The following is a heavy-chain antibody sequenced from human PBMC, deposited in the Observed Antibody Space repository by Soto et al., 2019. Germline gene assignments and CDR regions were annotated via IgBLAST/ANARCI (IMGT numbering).Heavy chain of an antibody. V-gene: IGHV4-39*01. J-gene: IGHJ5*02. D-gene: IGHD6-19*01. Sequence: QLQLQESGPGLVQPTETLSLTCSVSGGSVSSSGYYWGWIRQHPGKGLEWIGSIYYTGGTNYNPSLQSRVIVLADTSKTQFFLKVSSLTAADTSLYYCATRGSSDWFVGFDPWGQGILVTVSS. CDR3: ATRGSSDWFVGFDP. CDR2: IYYTGGT. CDR1: GGSVSSSGYY.